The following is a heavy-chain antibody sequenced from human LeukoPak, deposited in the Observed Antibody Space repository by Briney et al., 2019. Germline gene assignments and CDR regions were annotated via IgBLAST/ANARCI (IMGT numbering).Heavy chain of an antibody. CDR2: IYTSGST. J-gene: IGHJ6*03. V-gene: IGHV4-4*09. CDR3: ARHSSSSSYYYYYYMDV. Sequence: SETLSFTGSGSDGSSNSYYWSWIRQPPGKGLEWIGYIYTSGSTNYNPSLKRRVTISVDTSKNQFSLKLSSVTAADTAVYYCARHSSSSSYYYYYYMDVWGKGTTVSVS. CDR1: DGSSNSYY. D-gene: IGHD6-6*01.